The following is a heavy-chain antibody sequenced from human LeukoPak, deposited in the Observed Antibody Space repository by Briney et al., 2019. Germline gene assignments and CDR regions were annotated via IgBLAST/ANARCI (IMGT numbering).Heavy chain of an antibody. Sequence: GASVKVSCTASGYTFTSYYMHWVRQAPGQGLEWMGIINPSGGSTSYAQKFQGRVTMTRDTSTSTVYMELSSLRSEDTAVYYCAREKSPPRITIFGVAKGYFDYWGQGTLVTVSS. CDR3: AREKSPPRITIFGVAKGYFDY. D-gene: IGHD3-3*01. V-gene: IGHV1-46*01. CDR1: GYTFTSYY. CDR2: INPSGGST. J-gene: IGHJ4*02.